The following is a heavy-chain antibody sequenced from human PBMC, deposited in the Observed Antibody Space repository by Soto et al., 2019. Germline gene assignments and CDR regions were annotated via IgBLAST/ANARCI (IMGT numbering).Heavy chain of an antibody. CDR3: ARAYGDYKYYYYGMDV. CDR1: GFTFSSYS. V-gene: IGHV3-48*01. CDR2: ISSSSSTI. Sequence: GGSLRLSCAASGFTFSSYSMNWVRQAPGKGLEWVSYISSSSSTIYYADSVKGRFTISRENAKNSLYLQMNSLRAGDTAVYYCARAYGDYKYYYYGMDVWGQGTTVTVSS. J-gene: IGHJ6*02. D-gene: IGHD4-17*01.